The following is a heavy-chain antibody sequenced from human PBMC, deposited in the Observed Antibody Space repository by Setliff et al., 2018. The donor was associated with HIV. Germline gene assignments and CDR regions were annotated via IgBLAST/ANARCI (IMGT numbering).Heavy chain of an antibody. CDR2: ISDSGTYT. CDR1: GFTFRYFA. Sequence: GGSLRLSCATSGFTFRYFAMSWVRQAPGKGLEWVSVISDSGTYTYYSDSVRGRFTISRDNPKNTLYLQMNSPRAEDTAVYYCAKDCGGECYAPDYWGQGTLVTVSS. V-gene: IGHV3-23*01. D-gene: IGHD2-21*01. CDR3: AKDCGGECYAPDY. J-gene: IGHJ4*02.